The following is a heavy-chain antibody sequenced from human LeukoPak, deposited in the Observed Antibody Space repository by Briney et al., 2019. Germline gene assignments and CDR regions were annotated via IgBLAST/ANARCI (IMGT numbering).Heavy chain of an antibody. V-gene: IGHV4-4*02. CDR2: IYHSGTT. D-gene: IGHD1-26*01. CDR3: ARGGARSFDY. J-gene: IGHJ4*02. CDR1: GASISSSNW. Sequence: SETLSLTCAVSGASISSSNWWSWVRQPPGKGLEWIGEIYHSGTTNYNPSLKSRVTISVDTSKNQFSLKLSSVTAADTAVYYCARGGARSFDYWGQGTLVTVSS.